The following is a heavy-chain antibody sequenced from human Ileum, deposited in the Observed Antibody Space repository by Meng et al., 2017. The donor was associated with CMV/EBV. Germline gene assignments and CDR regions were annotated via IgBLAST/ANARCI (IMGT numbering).Heavy chain of an antibody. J-gene: IGHJ4*02. Sequence: GESLKISCAASGFTFSNYWMHWVRQDPGKGLVWVSRINNVGTRTDYGDSVKGRFTISRDNAKNTLYLQVNSLRVEDTAIYYCAKGSSPTDGNWFWGQGTLVTGSS. CDR2: INNVGTRT. D-gene: IGHD5-24*01. CDR1: GFTFSNYW. CDR3: AKGSSPTDGNWF. V-gene: IGHV3-74*01.